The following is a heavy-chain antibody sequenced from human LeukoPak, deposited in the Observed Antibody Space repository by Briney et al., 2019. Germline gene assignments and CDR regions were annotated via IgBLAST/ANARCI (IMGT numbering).Heavy chain of an antibody. J-gene: IGHJ4*02. CDR2: IRGSGTDT. Sequence: GGSLRLSCGDSGFTFSSYAMSWVRQAPGKGLEWVSAIRGSGTDTFYANSAKGRFTISRDNPKNTLYLQMNSLRAEDTAVYYCAKGGGSSCYSPSDYWGQGTLVTVSS. D-gene: IGHD2-15*01. CDR3: AKGGGSSCYSPSDY. V-gene: IGHV3-23*01. CDR1: GFTFSSYA.